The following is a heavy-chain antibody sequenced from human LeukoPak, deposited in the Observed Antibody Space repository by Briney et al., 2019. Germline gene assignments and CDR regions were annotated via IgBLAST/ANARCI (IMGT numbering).Heavy chain of an antibody. J-gene: IGHJ4*02. V-gene: IGHV4-39*07. Sequence: SETLSLTCTVSGGSISSSSYYWSWIRQPPGKGLEWIGEINHSGSTNYNPSLKSRVTISVDTSKNQFSLKLSSVTAADTAVYYCARPGYSYGYPREYVYWGQGTLVTVSS. CDR3: ARPGYSYGYPREYVY. D-gene: IGHD5-18*01. CDR1: GGSISSSSYY. CDR2: INHSGST.